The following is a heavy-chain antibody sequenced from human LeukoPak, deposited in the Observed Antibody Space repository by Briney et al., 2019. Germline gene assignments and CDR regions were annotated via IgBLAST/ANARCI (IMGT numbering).Heavy chain of an antibody. CDR3: ARTGGSSWYRNYYYYGMDV. V-gene: IGHV1-18*01. J-gene: IGHJ6*02. CDR1: GYTFTTYG. Sequence: ASVKVSCKASGYTFTTYGISWVRQAPGQGLEWMGWISAYNGNTNYAQKLQGRVTMTTDTSTSTAYMELRSLRSDDTAVYYCARTGGSSWYRNYYYYGMDVWGQGTTVTVSS. D-gene: IGHD6-13*01. CDR2: ISAYNGNT.